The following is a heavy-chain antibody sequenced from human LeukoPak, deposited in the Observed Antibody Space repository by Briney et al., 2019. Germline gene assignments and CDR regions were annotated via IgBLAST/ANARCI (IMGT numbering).Heavy chain of an antibody. D-gene: IGHD1-14*01. V-gene: IGHV1-2*02. CDR2: INPNSGGT. CDR1: GYTFTGYY. J-gene: IGHJ4*02. CDR3: ARKYYFDY. Sequence: EASVKVSCKASGYTFTGYYMHWVQQAPGQGLEWMGWINPNSGGTNYAQKFQGRVNITRNTSISTAYMELSSLRSEDTAVYYCARKYYFDYWGQGTLVTVSS.